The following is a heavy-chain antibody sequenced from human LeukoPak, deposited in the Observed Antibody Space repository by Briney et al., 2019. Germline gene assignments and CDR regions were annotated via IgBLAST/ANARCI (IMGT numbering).Heavy chain of an antibody. CDR3: ATGGNIAVAGVLH. V-gene: IGHV4-38-2*01. J-gene: IGHJ4*02. CDR2: IHDNDNT. CDR1: GFTFSSHC. Sequence: GSLRLSCAASGFTFSSHCMNWARQAPGKGLEWVGSIHDNDNTHYNPSLKSRVTISVDTSKNQCSLSMRSVTAADSAVYYCATGGNIAVAGVLHWGQGALVTVSS. D-gene: IGHD6-19*01.